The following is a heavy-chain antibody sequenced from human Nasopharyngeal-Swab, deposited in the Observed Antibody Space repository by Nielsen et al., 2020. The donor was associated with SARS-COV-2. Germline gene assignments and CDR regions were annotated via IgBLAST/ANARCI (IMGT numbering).Heavy chain of an antibody. CDR3: ARHHFQTIFGVVTSTWYFDY. CDR2: IYYSGST. Sequence: SETLSLTCTFSGGSISSYYWSWLRQPPGTGLECIGYIYYSGSTNYNPSLKSRVTISVDTSKNQFSLKLSSVTAADTAVYYCARHHFQTIFGVVTSTWYFDYWGQGTLVTVSS. V-gene: IGHV4-59*08. CDR1: GGSISSYY. D-gene: IGHD3-3*01. J-gene: IGHJ4*02.